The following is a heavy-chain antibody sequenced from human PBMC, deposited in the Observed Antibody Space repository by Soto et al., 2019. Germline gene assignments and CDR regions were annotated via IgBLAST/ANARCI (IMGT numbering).Heavy chain of an antibody. D-gene: IGHD3-10*01. Sequence: QVQLVQSGAEVKKPGASVKVSCKASGYIFTSYGISWVRQAPGQGLEWMGWISAYNGNTNLPQKLQGRVTMTTDTSTSSADMELRSLRSDDTALYYSARESYYGSGPTCWGQGTLVTVSS. CDR3: ARESYYGSGPTC. CDR2: ISAYNGNT. CDR1: GYIFTSYG. V-gene: IGHV1-18*01. J-gene: IGHJ4*02.